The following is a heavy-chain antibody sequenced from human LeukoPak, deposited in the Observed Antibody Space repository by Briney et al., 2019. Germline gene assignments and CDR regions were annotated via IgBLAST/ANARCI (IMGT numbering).Heavy chain of an antibody. D-gene: IGHD4-17*01. CDR3: ARGNSPLGDDYGDYGSGGYGMDV. Sequence: ASVKVSCKASGYTFTSYDIHWVRQATGQGLEWMGRMNPNRGDTDYAQKFQGWVTMTRDTSISTAYMELSRLRSDDTAVYYCARGNSPLGDDYGDYGSGGYGMDVWGQGTTVTVSS. V-gene: IGHV1-2*04. CDR1: GYTFTSYD. J-gene: IGHJ6*02. CDR2: MNPNRGDT.